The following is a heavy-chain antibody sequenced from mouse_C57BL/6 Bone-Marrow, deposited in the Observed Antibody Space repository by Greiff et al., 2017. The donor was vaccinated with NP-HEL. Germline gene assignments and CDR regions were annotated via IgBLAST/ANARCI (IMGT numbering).Heavy chain of an antibody. CDR1: GYSITSGYY. D-gene: IGHD2-2*01. Sequence: EVQLVESGPGLVKPSQSLSLTCSVTGYSITSGYYWNWIRQFPGNKLEWMGYISYDGSNNYNPSLKNRISITRDTSKNQFFLKLNSVTTEDTATYYCARWFYAMDYWGQGTSVTVSS. CDR2: ISYDGSN. J-gene: IGHJ4*01. CDR3: ARWFYAMDY. V-gene: IGHV3-6*01.